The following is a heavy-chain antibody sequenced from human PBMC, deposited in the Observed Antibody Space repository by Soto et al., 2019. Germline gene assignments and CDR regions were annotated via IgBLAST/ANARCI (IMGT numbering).Heavy chain of an antibody. CDR3: ARHVRLGAVKRGDYFDY. D-gene: IGHD3-16*01. V-gene: IGHV4-39*01. J-gene: IGHJ4*02. Sequence: SETLSLTCTVSGGSISSSSYYWGWIRQPPGKGLEWIGSIYYSGSTYYNPSLKSRVTISVDTSKNQFSLKLSSVTAADTAVYYCARHVRLGAVKRGDYFDYWGQGTLVTSPQ. CDR2: IYYSGST. CDR1: GGSISSSSYY.